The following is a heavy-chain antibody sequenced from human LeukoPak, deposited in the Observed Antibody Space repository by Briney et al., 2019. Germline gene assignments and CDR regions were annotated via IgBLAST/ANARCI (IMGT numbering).Heavy chain of an antibody. CDR2: IYTSGST. CDR3: ARANSMADFDY. Sequence: PSETLSLTCTVSGGSISSGSYYWSWIRQPAVKGLEWIGRIYTSGSTNYNPSLKSRVTISVDTSKNQFSLKLSSVTAADTAVYYCARANSMADFDYWGQGTLVAVSS. CDR1: GGSISSGSYY. D-gene: IGHD2/OR15-2a*01. V-gene: IGHV4-61*02. J-gene: IGHJ4*02.